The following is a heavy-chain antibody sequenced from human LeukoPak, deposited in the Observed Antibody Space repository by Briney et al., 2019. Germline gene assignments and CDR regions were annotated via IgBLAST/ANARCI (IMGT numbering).Heavy chain of an antibody. CDR2: ISGSGGST. CDR3: AKTPELLPSDY. V-gene: IGHV3-23*01. J-gene: IGHJ4*02. Sequence: GGSLRLSCAASGFTFSSYAMSWVRQAPGKGLEWVSAISGSGGSTYYADSVKRRLTISRDNSKNTLYLQMNSLRAEDTAVYYCAKTPELLPSDYWGQGTLVTVSS. CDR1: GFTFSSYA. D-gene: IGHD1-26*01.